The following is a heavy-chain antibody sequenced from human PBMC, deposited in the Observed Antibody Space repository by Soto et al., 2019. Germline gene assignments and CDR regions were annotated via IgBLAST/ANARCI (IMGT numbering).Heavy chain of an antibody. Sequence: GGSLRLSCVASGSTFSRYEMNWVRQAPGKGLEWVSYISTTGGSIHYADSVKGRFTISRDNAKNSLYLQMNSLRAEDTAIYYCARNTGDYEVYWGQGTLVTVSS. CDR2: ISTTGGSI. D-gene: IGHD4-17*01. J-gene: IGHJ4*02. CDR1: GSTFSRYE. CDR3: ARNTGDYEVY. V-gene: IGHV3-48*03.